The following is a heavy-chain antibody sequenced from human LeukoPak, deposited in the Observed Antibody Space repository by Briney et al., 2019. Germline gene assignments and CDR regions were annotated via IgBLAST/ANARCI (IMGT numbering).Heavy chain of an antibody. D-gene: IGHD5-18*01. CDR2: IVPILGIA. Sequence: SVKVSCKASGGTFNNYAISWVRQAPGQGLEWMGRIVPILGIANYAQEFQGRLIITTDKATSSAYMELSSLRSEDTAVYYCARDQGDNSYGYYAIWYAFDVWGQGTMVTVSS. J-gene: IGHJ3*01. CDR3: ARDQGDNSYGYYAIWYAFDV. CDR1: GGTFNNYA. V-gene: IGHV1-69*04.